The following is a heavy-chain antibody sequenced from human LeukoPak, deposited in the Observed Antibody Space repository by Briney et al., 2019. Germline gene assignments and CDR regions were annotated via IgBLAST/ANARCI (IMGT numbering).Heavy chain of an antibody. J-gene: IGHJ5*02. CDR3: ARVITIFGVVRKNWFDP. D-gene: IGHD3-3*01. CDR2: IYYSGST. V-gene: IGHV4-59*01. CDR1: GGSISSYY. Sequence: SETLSLTCTVSGGSISSYYWSWIRQPPGKGLEWIGYIYYSGSTNYNPSLKSRVTISVDTSKNQFSLKLSSVTAAGTAVYYCARVITIFGVVRKNWFDPWGQGTLVTVSS.